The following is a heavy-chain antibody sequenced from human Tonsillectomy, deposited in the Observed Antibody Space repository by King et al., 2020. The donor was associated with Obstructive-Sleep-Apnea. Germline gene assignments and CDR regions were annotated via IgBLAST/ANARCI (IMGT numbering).Heavy chain of an antibody. Sequence: DVQLVESGGGLVQPGGSLRLSCAASGFTFSSYSMNWVRQAPGKGLEWGSYITSSSNTIYYADSVRGRFTISRDNAQNSLYLQMNSLRAEDTAVYYCARDSGDSGYDSRPIWGQGILVTVSS. CDR1: GFTFSSYS. V-gene: IGHV3-48*04. J-gene: IGHJ4*02. CDR3: ARDSGDSGYDSRPI. D-gene: IGHD5-12*01. CDR2: ITSSSNTI.